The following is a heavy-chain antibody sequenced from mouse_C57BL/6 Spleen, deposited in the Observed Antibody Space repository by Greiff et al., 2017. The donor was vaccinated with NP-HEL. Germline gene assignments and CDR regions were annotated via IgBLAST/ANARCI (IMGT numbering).Heavy chain of an antibody. D-gene: IGHD1-1*01. CDR1: GYTFTSYW. CDR3: ASYYGSSSFCDY. Sequence: VQLQQPGAELVRPGTSVKLSCKASGYTFTSYWMHWVKQRPGQGLEWIGVIDPSDSYTNYNQQFKGKATLTVDTSSSTAYMQLSRLTSEDSAVYYCASYYGSSSFCDYWGQGTTLTVSS. CDR2: IDPSDSYT. V-gene: IGHV1-59*01. J-gene: IGHJ2*01.